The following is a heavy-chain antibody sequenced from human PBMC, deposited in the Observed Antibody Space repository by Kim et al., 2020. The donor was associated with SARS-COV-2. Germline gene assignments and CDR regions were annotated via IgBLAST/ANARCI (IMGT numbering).Heavy chain of an antibody. J-gene: IGHJ6*03. V-gene: IGHV7-4-1*04. Sequence: ASVKVSCKASGYSFTSYGMNWVRQAPGQGLEWMGWIHTNTGNPTYAEGFRGRFVFSLDTSVSMAYLEISSLKAEDTAVYYCARVLDSSLDNWNYMDVWGRGTTVTVSS. D-gene: IGHD1-20*01. CDR2: IHTNTGNP. CDR3: ARVLDSSLDNWNYMDV. CDR1: GYSFTSYG.